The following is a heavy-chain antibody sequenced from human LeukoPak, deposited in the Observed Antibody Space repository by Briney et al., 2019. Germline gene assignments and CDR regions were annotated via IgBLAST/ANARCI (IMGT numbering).Heavy chain of an antibody. V-gene: IGHV3-66*01. CDR2: LYSGGAT. J-gene: IGHJ3*02. CDR3: ARGLVVAAGMDVFDN. CDR1: GFSVSKNY. D-gene: IGHD2-15*01. Sequence: GGSLRLSCAASGFSVSKNYMSWVRQAPGKGLEWVSVLYSGGATYDADAVKGRFTISRDNSKNTLYLQMNSLRAEDTAVYYCARGLVVAAGMDVFDNWGQRTMVAVSS.